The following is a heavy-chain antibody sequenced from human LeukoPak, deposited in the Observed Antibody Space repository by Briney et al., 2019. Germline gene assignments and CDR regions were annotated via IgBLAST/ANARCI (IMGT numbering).Heavy chain of an antibody. D-gene: IGHD3-3*01. CDR2: INHSGST. J-gene: IGHJ5*02. CDR3: ASRDYDFWSGQNWFDP. CDR1: GGSFSGYY. Sequence: SETLSLTCAVYGGSFSGYYWSWIRQPPGKGLGWIGEINHSGSTNYNPSLKSRVTISVDTSKNQFSLKLSSVTAADTAVYYCASRDYDFWSGQNWFDPWGQGTLVTVSS. V-gene: IGHV4-34*01.